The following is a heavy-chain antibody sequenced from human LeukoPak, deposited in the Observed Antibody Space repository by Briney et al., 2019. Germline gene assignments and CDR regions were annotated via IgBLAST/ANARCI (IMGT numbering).Heavy chain of an antibody. J-gene: IGHJ4*02. CDR3: ARVTFGYYDSSAILQTGVVFDY. CDR1: GFTFDDYG. CDR2: INWNGGST. V-gene: IGHV3-20*04. D-gene: IGHD3-22*01. Sequence: GGSLRLSCAASGFTFDDYGMSWVRQAPGKGLEWVSGINWNGGSTGYADSVKGRFTISRDNAKNSLYLQMNSLRAEDTALYYCARVTFGYYDSSAILQTGVVFDYWGQGTLVTVSS.